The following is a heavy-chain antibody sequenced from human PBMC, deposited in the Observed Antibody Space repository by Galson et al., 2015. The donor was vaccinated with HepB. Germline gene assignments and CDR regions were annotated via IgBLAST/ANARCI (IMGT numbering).Heavy chain of an antibody. CDR3: ARAENCGGGECWLVDS. J-gene: IGHJ5*01. D-gene: IGHD2-21*01. V-gene: IGHV3-30*04. Sequence: SLRLSCAASGFTFRTYTFHWFRQAPGKGLEWVALISSDGSKNNYADSARGLFTISRDNSWNTVYLQMSSLRPEDTAVYYCARAENCGGGECWLVDSWGLGTLVTVSS. CDR1: GFTFRTYT. CDR2: ISSDGSKN.